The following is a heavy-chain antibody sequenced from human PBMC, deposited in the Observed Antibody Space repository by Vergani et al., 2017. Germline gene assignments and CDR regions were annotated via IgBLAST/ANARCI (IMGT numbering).Heavy chain of an antibody. D-gene: IGHD2-2*02. V-gene: IGHV4-34*01. CDR2: INHSGST. CDR1: GASFSGYY. J-gene: IGHJ4*02. Sequence: QVQLQQWGAGLLKPSETLSLTCAVYGASFSGYYWSWIRQPPGKGLEWIGEINHSGSTNYNPSLKRRVTISVDTSKNQFSLKLSSVTAADTAVYYCAARGIGYCSSTSCYKGGIDYWGQGTLVTVSS. CDR3: AARGIGYCSSTSCYKGGIDY.